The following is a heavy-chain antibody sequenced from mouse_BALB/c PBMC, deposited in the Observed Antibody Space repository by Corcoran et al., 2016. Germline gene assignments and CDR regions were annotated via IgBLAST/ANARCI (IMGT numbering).Heavy chain of an antibody. D-gene: IGHD1-1*02. CDR2: FYPGSGSI. CDR3: ARQEVGIFAY. CDR1: GYTFTEYI. J-gene: IGHJ3*01. Sequence: VQLQPSGAELVKPGASVKLSCQASGYTFTEYIIHWVKQGSGQGREWIGWFYPGSGSIKYNEKFNDKATLTAYKSSSTVYMELSRLTSEDSAVYCCARQEVGIFAYWGQGTLVTVSA. V-gene: IGHV1-62-2*01.